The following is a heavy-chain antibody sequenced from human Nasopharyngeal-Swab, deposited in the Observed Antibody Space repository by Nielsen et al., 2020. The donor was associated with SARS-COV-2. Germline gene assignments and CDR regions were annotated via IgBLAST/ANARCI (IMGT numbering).Heavy chain of an antibody. CDR2: INHSGST. D-gene: IGHD5-18*01. Sequence: SETLSLTCAVYGGSFSGYYWSWIRQPPGKGLEWIGEINHSGSTNYNPSLKSRVTISVDTSKNQFSLKPSSVTAADTAVYYCARNWRDTAMVGPAFDIWGQGTMVTVSS. CDR3: ARNWRDTAMVGPAFDI. CDR1: GGSFSGYY. J-gene: IGHJ3*02. V-gene: IGHV4-34*01.